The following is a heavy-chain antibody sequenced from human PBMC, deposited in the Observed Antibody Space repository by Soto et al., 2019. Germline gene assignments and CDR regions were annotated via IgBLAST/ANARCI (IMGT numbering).Heavy chain of an antibody. D-gene: IGHD3-3*01. J-gene: IGHJ6*02. V-gene: IGHV4-4*02. CDR2: IYHSGST. Sequence: PSETLSLTCAVSGGSICSSNWWSWVRQPPGKGLEWIGEIYHSGSTNYNPSLKSRVTISVDKSKNQFSLKLSSVTAADTAVYYCARTLEWLSSPPFYYYYGMDVWGQGTTVTASS. CDR1: GGSICSSNW. CDR3: ARTLEWLSSPPFYYYYGMDV.